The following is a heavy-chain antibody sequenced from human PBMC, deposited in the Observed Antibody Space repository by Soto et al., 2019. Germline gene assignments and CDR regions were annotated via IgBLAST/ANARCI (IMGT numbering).Heavy chain of an antibody. CDR1: GFTFSDYA. V-gene: IGHV3-30*18. J-gene: IGHJ4*02. CDR2: VTHDGRNT. CDR3: AKGGRQWLVTSDFNY. Sequence: VQLVESGGGVVQPGRSLRLSCAASGFTFSDYAMHWVRQAPDKGLEWVAVVTHDGRNTHYADSVKGRFTISRDSSKNTVSLEMTSLRAEDTAVYYCAKGGRQWLVTSDFNYWGQGSLVTASS. D-gene: IGHD6-19*01.